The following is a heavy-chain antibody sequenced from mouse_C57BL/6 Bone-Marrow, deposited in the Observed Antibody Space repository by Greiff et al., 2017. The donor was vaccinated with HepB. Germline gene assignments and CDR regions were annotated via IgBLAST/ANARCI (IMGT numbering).Heavy chain of an antibody. D-gene: IGHD1-1*01. CDR3: ARPTVVAPLDY. CDR1: GYTFTDYY. CDR2: INPYNGGT. Sequence: VQLKQSGPVLVKPGASVKMSCKASGYTFTDYYMNWVKQSHGKSLEWIGVINPYNGGTSYNQKFKGKATLTVDKSSSTAYMELNSLTSVDSAVYNGARPTVVAPLDYWGQGTTLTVSS. J-gene: IGHJ2*01. V-gene: IGHV1-19*01.